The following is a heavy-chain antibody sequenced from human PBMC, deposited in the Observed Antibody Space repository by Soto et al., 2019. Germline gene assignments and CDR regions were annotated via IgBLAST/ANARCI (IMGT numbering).Heavy chain of an antibody. CDR2: INSDRSTT. Sequence: GGSLRLSCAASGFTVSSNYISWVRQAPGKGLVWVSRINSDRSTTNYAHSVKGRFTISRDNSTTTLYLQMGSLRADDMAVYYCARVPHVRITMVQGAKLYYYYGMDVCGQETTVTVSS. V-gene: IGHV3-53*05. J-gene: IGHJ6*02. CDR3: ARVPHVRITMVQGAKLYYYYGMDV. D-gene: IGHD3-10*01. CDR1: GFTVSSNY.